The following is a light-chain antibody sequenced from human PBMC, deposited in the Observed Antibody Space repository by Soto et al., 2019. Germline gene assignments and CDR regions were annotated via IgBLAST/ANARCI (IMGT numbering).Light chain of an antibody. Sequence: EIVMTQSPATLSVSPGERATLSCRASQSVSSNLAWYQQKPGQAPRLLIYGASYRATGIPARLSGSGSGTEFTLPISSLQSEDFAVYYCQQYNNWPPWTFGQGTKVEIK. J-gene: IGKJ1*01. CDR3: QQYNNWPPWT. V-gene: IGKV3-15*01. CDR1: QSVSSN. CDR2: GAS.